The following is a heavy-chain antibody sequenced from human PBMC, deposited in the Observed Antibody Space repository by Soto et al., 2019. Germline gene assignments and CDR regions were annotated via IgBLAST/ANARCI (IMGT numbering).Heavy chain of an antibody. CDR2: VYHTGDT. Sequence: LSLTCGVSDGTVASSHWWSWVRQSPSRGLEWIGNVYHTGDTNFNPSLQSRVTFSVDKSNNQFSLRLTSLTAADTAVYFCAREIVTAGGNNYFDPWGPGTLVTVSS. J-gene: IGHJ5*02. CDR3: AREIVTAGGNNYFDP. V-gene: IGHV4-4*01. CDR1: DGTVASSHW. D-gene: IGHD2-21*02.